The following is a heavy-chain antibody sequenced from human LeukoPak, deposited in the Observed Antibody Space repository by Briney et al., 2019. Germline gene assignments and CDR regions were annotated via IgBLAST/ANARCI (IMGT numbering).Heavy chain of an antibody. CDR3: ARDPLSGDTGVDY. J-gene: IGHJ4*02. V-gene: IGHV3-21*01. Sequence: GGSLRLSCAASGFTFSSYSMNWVRQAPGKGLEWVSSISSSSSYIYYADSVKGRFTISRDNAKNSLYLQMNSLRAEGTAVYYCARDPLSGDTGVDYWGQGTLVTVSS. CDR2: ISSSSSYI. CDR1: GFTFSSYS. D-gene: IGHD7-27*01.